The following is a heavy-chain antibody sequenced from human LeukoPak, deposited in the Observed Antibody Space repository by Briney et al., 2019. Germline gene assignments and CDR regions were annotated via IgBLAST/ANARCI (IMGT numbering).Heavy chain of an antibody. V-gene: IGHV3-48*04. CDR3: ARDPRTVRI. CDR2: ISGNGGVI. Sequence: GGSLRLSCAASGFTFSSYIMNWVRQAPGKGLEWLSYISGNGGVIQYADSVKGRFTISRDNAKNLLYLQMDSLRVEDTAIYYCARDPRTVRIWGQGTLVTVSS. D-gene: IGHD1-1*01. J-gene: IGHJ4*02. CDR1: GFTFSSYI.